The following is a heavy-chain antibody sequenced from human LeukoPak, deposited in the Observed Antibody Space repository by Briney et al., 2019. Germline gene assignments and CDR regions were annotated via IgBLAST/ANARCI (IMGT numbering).Heavy chain of an antibody. CDR1: GFTFTSSA. Sequence: ASVTVSCKASGFTFTSSAMQWVRQARGQRLEWIGWIVVGSGNTNYAQKFQEGVTITRDMSTSTAYMELSSLRSEDTAVYYCAAGYYYDSSGYYYGPIDYWGQGTLVTVSS. D-gene: IGHD3-22*01. V-gene: IGHV1-58*02. CDR2: IVVGSGNT. CDR3: AAGYYYDSSGYYYGPIDY. J-gene: IGHJ4*02.